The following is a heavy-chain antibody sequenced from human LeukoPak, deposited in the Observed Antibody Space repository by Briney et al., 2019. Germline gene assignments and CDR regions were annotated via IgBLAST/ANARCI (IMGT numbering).Heavy chain of an antibody. V-gene: IGHV3-74*01. CDR2: INTDGRST. J-gene: IGHJ6*03. CDR3: VRDVRGNGQDYMDV. Sequence: GGSLRLSCTASGIIFNNHWMHWVRQAPGKGLVWVALINTDGRSTTYADSVKGRFTISRDNAKNTLYLQMNSLRAEDTAVYYCVRDVRGNGQDYMDVWGKGTTVTVSS. D-gene: IGHD2-8*01. CDR1: GIIFNNHW.